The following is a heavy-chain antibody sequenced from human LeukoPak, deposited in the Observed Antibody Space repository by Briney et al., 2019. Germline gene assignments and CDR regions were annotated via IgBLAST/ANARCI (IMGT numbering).Heavy chain of an antibody. CDR2: ISSSGSTI. V-gene: IGHV3-11*01. J-gene: IGHJ5*02. CDR3: ARGSNYDYNWFDP. Sequence: GGSLKLSCAASGFTFSDYYMSWIRQAPGKGLEWVSYISSSGSTIYYADSVKGRFTISRDNAKNSLYLQMNSLRAEDTAVYYCARGSNYDYNWFDPWGQGTLVTVSS. D-gene: IGHD1-26*01. CDR1: GFTFSDYY.